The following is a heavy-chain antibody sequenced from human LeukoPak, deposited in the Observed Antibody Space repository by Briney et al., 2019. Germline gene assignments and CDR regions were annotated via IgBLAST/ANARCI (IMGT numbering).Heavy chain of an antibody. D-gene: IGHD5-12*01. Sequence: GGSLRLSCAASGFTFNTAWMHWVRQAPGKGLVWVSRMNTDGSSINYADSVKGRFTISRDNAKNTLYLQMNSLRAEDTAVYYCARGGEGYNGPGFNWGQGTLVTVSP. J-gene: IGHJ4*02. CDR2: MNTDGSSI. CDR1: GFTFNTAW. CDR3: ARGGEGYNGPGFN. V-gene: IGHV3-74*01.